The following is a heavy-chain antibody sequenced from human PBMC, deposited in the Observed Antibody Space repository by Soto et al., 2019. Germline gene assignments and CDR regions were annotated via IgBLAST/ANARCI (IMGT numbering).Heavy chain of an antibody. CDR3: SVTVSSSWYFDY. CDR1: GFTFSTYA. J-gene: IGHJ4*02. CDR2: ISGSGGST. V-gene: IGHV3-23*01. Sequence: TASGFTFSTYAMTWVRQAPGKGLEWVSTISGSGGSTYYADSVKGRFTISRDNSKNTLYLQMNSLRAEDTAVYYCSVTVSSSWYFDYLGQGTLVTVSS. D-gene: IGHD6-13*01.